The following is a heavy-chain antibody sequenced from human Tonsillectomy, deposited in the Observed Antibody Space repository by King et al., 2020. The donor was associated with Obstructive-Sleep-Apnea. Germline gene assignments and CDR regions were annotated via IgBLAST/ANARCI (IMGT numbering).Heavy chain of an antibody. CDR1: GGSFSGYY. CDR2: INHSGST. J-gene: IGHJ4*02. D-gene: IGHD4-23*01. V-gene: IGHV4-34*01. CDR3: AREGGGNYYFDY. Sequence: VQLQQWGAGLLKPSETLSLTCAVYGGSFSGYYWSWIRQPPGKGLELIGEINHSGSTNYNPSLKSRVTISVDTSKNQFSLKLSSVTAADTAVYHCAREGGGNYYFDYWGQGTLVTVSS.